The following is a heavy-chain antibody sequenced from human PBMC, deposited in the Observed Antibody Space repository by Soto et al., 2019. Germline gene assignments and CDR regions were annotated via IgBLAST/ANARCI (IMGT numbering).Heavy chain of an antibody. CDR1: VYTFTSYG. CDR2: ISAYNGNT. J-gene: IGHJ4*02. CDR3: ARDGELRYFDWLLPSRPPLDY. V-gene: IGHV1-18*01. Sequence: GASVKVSCKASVYTFTSYGISWVRQAPGQGLEWMGWISAYNGNTNYAQKLQGRVTMTTDTSTSTAYMELRSLRSDDTAVYYCARDGELRYFDWLLPSRPPLDYWGQGTLVTVSS. D-gene: IGHD3-9*01.